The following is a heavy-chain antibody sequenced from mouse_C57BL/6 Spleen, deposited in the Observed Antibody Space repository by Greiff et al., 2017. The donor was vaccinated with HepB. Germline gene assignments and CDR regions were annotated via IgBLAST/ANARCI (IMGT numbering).Heavy chain of an antibody. CDR1: GFTFSDYG. V-gene: IGHV5-17*01. D-gene: IGHD2-2*01. J-gene: IGHJ4*01. Sequence: EVKLMESGGGLVKPGGSLKLSCAASGFTFSDYGMHWVRQAPEKGLEWVAYISSGSSTIYYADTEKGRFTISRDNAKNTLFLQMTSLRSEDTAMYYCARQGYPSYAMDYWGQGTSVTVSS. CDR2: ISSGSSTI. CDR3: ARQGYPSYAMDY.